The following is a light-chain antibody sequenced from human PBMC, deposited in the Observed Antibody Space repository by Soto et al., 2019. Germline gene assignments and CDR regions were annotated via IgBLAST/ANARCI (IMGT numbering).Light chain of an antibody. CDR1: QGVGSN. CDR2: DAS. V-gene: IGKV3-15*01. J-gene: IGKJ4*01. Sequence: IVLTQSPATLSVSPGERATLSCRASQGVGSNLAWYQQRPGQAPRLLTYDASTRATGIPDRFSGGGSGTEFTLTISSLQSDDFAVYYCQHFNIWPHMLTFGGGTKLEIK. CDR3: QHFNIWPHMLT.